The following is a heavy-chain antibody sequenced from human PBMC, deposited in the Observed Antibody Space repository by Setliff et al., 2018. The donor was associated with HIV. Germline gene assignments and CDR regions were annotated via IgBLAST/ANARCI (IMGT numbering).Heavy chain of an antibody. CDR1: GFTFSSYS. J-gene: IGHJ4*02. CDR3: ARGYYDSSGYYPWLL. Sequence: PGASLRLSCAASGFTFSSYSMNWVRQAPGKGLEWVSSISSSSSYIYYADSVKGRFTISRDNAKKSVYLQMNSLRAEDTAVYYCARGYYDSSGYYPWLLWGQGTLVTVSS. D-gene: IGHD3-22*01. V-gene: IGHV3-21*01. CDR2: ISSSSSYI.